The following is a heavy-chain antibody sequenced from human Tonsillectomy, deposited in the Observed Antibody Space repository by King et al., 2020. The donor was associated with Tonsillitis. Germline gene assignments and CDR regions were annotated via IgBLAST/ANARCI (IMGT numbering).Heavy chain of an antibody. CDR3: ARVRGHGSGSSRFDP. CDR1: GGSISSYY. D-gene: IGHD3-10*01. CDR2: IYYSGST. V-gene: IGHV4-59*01. Sequence: QLQESGPGLVKPSETLSLTCTVSGGSISSYYWSWLRQPPGKGLEWIGYIYYSGSTNYNPSLKSRVTISVDTSKNQFSLKLSSVTAADTAVYYCARVRGHGSGSSRFDPWGQGTLVTVSS. J-gene: IGHJ5*02.